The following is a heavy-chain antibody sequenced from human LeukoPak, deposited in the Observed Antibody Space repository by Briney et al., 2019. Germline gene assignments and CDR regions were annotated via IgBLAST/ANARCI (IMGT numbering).Heavy chain of an antibody. CDR1: GGSFSGYY. J-gene: IGHJ4*02. Sequence: SETLSLTCAVYGGSFSGYYWSWIRQPPGKGLEWIGEINHSGSTNYNPSLKSRVTISVDTSKNQFSLKLSSVTAADTAVYYCASDPDCSGGSCHTGLIDYWGQGTLVTVSS. CDR2: INHSGST. D-gene: IGHD2-15*01. V-gene: IGHV4-34*01. CDR3: ASDPDCSGGSCHTGLIDY.